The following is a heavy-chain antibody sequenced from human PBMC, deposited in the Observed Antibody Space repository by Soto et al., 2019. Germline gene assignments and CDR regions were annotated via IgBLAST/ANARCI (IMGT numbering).Heavy chain of an antibody. Sequence: QVQLVQSGAAVKKPGSSVKVSCKASGGTFSSYTISWVRQAPGQGLEWMGRIIPILGIANYAQKFQGRVTITADKSTSTAYMELSSLRSEDTAVYYCARSSSGLPSYFDYWGQGTLVTVSS. CDR2: IIPILGIA. CDR1: GGTFSSYT. D-gene: IGHD3-22*01. V-gene: IGHV1-69*02. CDR3: ARSSSGLPSYFDY. J-gene: IGHJ4*02.